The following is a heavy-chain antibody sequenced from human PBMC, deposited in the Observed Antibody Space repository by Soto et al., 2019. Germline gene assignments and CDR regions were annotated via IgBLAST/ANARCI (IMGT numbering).Heavy chain of an antibody. Sequence: GASVKVSCKASGYTFTSYAMHWVRQAPGQRLEWMGWINAGNGNTKYSQKFQGRVTITRDTSASTAYMELSSLRSEDTAVYYCARSEDFWSGYYYYYYGMDVWGQGTTVTSP. CDR3: ARSEDFWSGYYYYYYGMDV. CDR2: INAGNGNT. J-gene: IGHJ6*02. V-gene: IGHV1-3*01. CDR1: GYTFTSYA. D-gene: IGHD3-3*01.